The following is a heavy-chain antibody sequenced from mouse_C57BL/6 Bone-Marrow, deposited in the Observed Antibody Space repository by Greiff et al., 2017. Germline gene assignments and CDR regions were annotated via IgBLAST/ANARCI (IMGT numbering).Heavy chain of an antibody. D-gene: IGHD2-5*01. CDR1: GFNIKNTY. V-gene: IGHV14-3*01. CDR2: IDPANGNT. CDR3: ARWGIVTTGVRWYFDY. Sequence: EVKLQESVAELVRPGASVKLSCTASGFNIKNTYMHWVKQRPEQGLEWIGRIDPANGNTKYAPKFQGKATITADTSSNTAYLQLSSLTSEDTAIYYCARWGIVTTGVRWYFDYWGQGTTLTVSS. J-gene: IGHJ2*01.